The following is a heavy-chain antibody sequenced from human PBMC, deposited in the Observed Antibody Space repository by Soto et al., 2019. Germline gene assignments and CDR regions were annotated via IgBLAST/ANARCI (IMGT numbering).Heavy chain of an antibody. CDR1: GGSFSGYY. V-gene: IGHV4-34*01. CDR3: ARVKSPDGTFVYYYYMVF. J-gene: IGHJ6*03. CDR2: INHSGST. Sequence: PSETLSLTCAVYGGSFSGYYWSWIRQPPGKGLEWIGEINHSGSTNYNPALKSRVTISVDTSKNQFSVKLSSVTAADTAVYYCARVKSPDGTFVYYYYMVFWTKGTMGSGFS. D-gene: IGHD1-26*01.